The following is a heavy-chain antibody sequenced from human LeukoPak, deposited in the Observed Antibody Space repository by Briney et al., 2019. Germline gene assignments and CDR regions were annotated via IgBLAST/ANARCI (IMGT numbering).Heavy chain of an antibody. D-gene: IGHD1-26*01. CDR1: GGSISSSSYY. J-gene: IGHJ4*02. V-gene: IGHV4-39*01. CDR2: IYYSGST. CDR3: ARLGSRGQAHVDY. Sequence: SQTLSLTCTVSGGSISSSSYYWGWIRQPPGKGLEWIGSIYYSGSTYYNPSLKSRVTISVDTSKNQFSLKLSSVTAADTAVYYCARLGSRGQAHVDYWGQGTLVTVSS.